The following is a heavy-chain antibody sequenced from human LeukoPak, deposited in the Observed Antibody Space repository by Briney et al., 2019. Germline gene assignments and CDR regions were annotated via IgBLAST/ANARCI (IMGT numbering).Heavy chain of an antibody. CDR3: ARHRSEAAFDF. CDR1: GFTVSNHF. D-gene: IGHD3-10*01. V-gene: IGHV3-53*01. CDR2: IYSGGST. Sequence: GGSLRLSCAASGFTVSNHFMSWVRQAPGEGLEWVSIIYSGGSTYYADSVKGRFTISRDNSKNTLYLQMNSLRAEDTAVYYCARHRSEAAFDFWGQGTLVTVSS. J-gene: IGHJ4*02.